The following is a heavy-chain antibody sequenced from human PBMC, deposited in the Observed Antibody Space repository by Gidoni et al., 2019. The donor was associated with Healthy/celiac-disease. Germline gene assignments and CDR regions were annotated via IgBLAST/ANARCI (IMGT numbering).Heavy chain of an antibody. CDR1: GFTFSSYG. CDR2: IWYDGSNK. D-gene: IGHD6-19*01. CDR3: ARDSLGQWLVS. Sequence: QVQLVESGGGVVQPGRSLRLPCAASGFTFSSYGMHWVRQAPGKGLEWVAVIWYDGSNKYYADSVKGRFTISRDNSKNTLYLQMNSLRAEDTAVYYCARDSLGQWLVSWGQGTLVTVSS. V-gene: IGHV3-33*08. J-gene: IGHJ4*02.